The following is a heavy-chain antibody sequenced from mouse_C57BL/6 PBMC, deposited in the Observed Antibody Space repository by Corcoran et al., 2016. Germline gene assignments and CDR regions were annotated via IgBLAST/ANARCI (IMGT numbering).Heavy chain of an antibody. CDR3: ARCLYDYDGGYSFDY. D-gene: IGHD2-4*01. V-gene: IGHV9-3*01. Sequence: QIQLVQSGPELKKPGETVKISCKASGYTFTTYGMSWVKQAPGKGLKWMGWINTYSGVPTYADDFKGRFAFSLETSASTAYLQINNLKNEDTATYFCARCLYDYDGGYSFDYWGQGTTLTVSS. J-gene: IGHJ2*01. CDR2: INTYSGVP. CDR1: GYTFTTYG.